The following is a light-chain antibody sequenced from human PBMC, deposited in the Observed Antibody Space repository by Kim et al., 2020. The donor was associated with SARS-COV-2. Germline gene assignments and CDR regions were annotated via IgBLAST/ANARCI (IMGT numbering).Light chain of an antibody. Sequence: GPSITISCTGTSSDVGGYNYVSWYQQHPGKAPKLMIYDVSNRPSGVSNRFSGSKSGNTASLTSSGLQAEDEADYYCSSYTSSSTNVFGTGTKVTVL. CDR3: SSYTSSSTNV. V-gene: IGLV2-14*03. CDR1: SSDVGGYNY. J-gene: IGLJ1*01. CDR2: DVS.